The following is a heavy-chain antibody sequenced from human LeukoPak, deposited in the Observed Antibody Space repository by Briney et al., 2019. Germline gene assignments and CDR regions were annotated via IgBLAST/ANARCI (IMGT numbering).Heavy chain of an antibody. CDR1: GGSLSGYY. CDR3: PRVTDWNDLDY. D-gene: IGHD1-1*01. J-gene: IGHJ4*02. V-gene: IGHV4-34*01. Sequence: SETLSLTCSVYGGSLSGYYWSWIRQTPGKGLELIGEINHSGSTTYYPSFKSRVTISVDTSKNQFSLKLSSVTAADRALYYCPRVTDWNDLDYWGPGTLVTVSS. CDR2: INHSGST.